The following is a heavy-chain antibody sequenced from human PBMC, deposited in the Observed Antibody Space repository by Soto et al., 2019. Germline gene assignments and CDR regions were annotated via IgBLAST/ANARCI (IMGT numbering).Heavy chain of an antibody. V-gene: IGHV3-33*01. CDR1: GFTFSDYA. CDR2: IWYDGSNE. Sequence: QVQLVESGGGVVQPGRSLRLSCAASGFTFSDYAMHWVRQAPGKGLEWVAVIWYDGSNEYYADSVKGRFTISRDNSKNTLYLQMNSLRAEDTAVYYCASWGAYYYDSSGYLRPRAFDIWGQGTMVTVSS. D-gene: IGHD3-22*01. J-gene: IGHJ3*02. CDR3: ASWGAYYYDSSGYLRPRAFDI.